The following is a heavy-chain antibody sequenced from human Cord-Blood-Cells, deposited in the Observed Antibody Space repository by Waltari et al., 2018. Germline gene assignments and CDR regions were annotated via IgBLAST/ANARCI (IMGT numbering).Heavy chain of an antibody. V-gene: IGHV1-3*01. CDR3: ARGVGEQQLVQNWFDH. CDR1: GYPFTSYA. CDR2: INAGNGNT. Sequence: QLQLVQSAAEVKNPRASVTVSCKAPGYPFTSYARHWVRQAPGQRLEWMGWINAGNGNTKYSQKFQGRVTITRDTSASTAYMELSSLRSEDTAVYYCARGVGEQQLVQNWFDHWGQGTLVTVSS. J-gene: IGHJ5*02. D-gene: IGHD6-13*01.